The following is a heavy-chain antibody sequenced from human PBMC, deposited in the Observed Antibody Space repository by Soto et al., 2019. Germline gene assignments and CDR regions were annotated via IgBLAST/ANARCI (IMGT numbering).Heavy chain of an antibody. Sequence: PGGSLRLSGGASGLTFFGHAMSWVRQAPGKGLEWVSTSSTTGDYTYYANSVKGRFTISRDNSKNTLFLQMNSLRAEDTAIYYRAKVNGPRDYYKYGMDVWGQGTRVTVSS. J-gene: IGHJ6*02. V-gene: IGHV3-23*01. CDR3: AKVNGPRDYYKYGMDV. CDR1: GLTFFGHA. CDR2: SSTTGDYT.